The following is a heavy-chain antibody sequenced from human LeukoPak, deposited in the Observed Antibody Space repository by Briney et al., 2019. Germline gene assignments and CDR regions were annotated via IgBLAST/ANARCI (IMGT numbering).Heavy chain of an antibody. D-gene: IGHD4/OR15-4a*01. CDR1: GFSFSNYG. CDR2: IRYDGSNK. Sequence: GGSLRLSCAVSGFSFSNYGMHWVRQAPGKRLEWVAFIRYDGSNKYYADSVKGRFTISRDNSKNTLYLQMNSLRAEDTAVYYCAKVAHQMVRQNHFDYWGQGTLVTVSS. V-gene: IGHV3-30*02. CDR3: AKVAHQMVRQNHFDY. J-gene: IGHJ4*02.